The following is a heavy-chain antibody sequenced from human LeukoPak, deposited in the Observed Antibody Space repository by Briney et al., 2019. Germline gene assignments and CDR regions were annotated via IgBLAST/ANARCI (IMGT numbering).Heavy chain of an antibody. CDR3: AKGSGYSYGFTDY. CDR2: ISGSGGST. D-gene: IGHD5-18*01. V-gene: IGHV3-23*01. CDR1: GFTFDDYA. J-gene: IGHJ4*02. Sequence: PGGSLRLSCAASGFTFDDYAMHWVRQAPGKGLEWVSAISGSGGSTYYADSVKGRFTISRDNSKNTLYLQMNSLRAEDTAVYYCAKGSGYSYGFTDYWGQGTLVTVSS.